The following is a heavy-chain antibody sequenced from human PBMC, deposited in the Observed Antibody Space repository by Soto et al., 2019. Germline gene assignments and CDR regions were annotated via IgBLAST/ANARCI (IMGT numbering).Heavy chain of an antibody. J-gene: IGHJ4*02. CDR3: AKEVHCGGGSCSWSEGFDY. D-gene: IGHD2-15*01. V-gene: IGHV3-30*18. CDR1: GFIFSSYG. Sequence: QVQLVESGGGVVQPGRSLRLSCAASGFIFSSYGMHWVRQAPGKGLEWVAVISYEGSHTYYADSVKGRFTITRDNSKNTLYLQINSLRPEDTPVYYCAKEVHCGGGSCSWSEGFDYWGQGTLLTVSS. CDR2: ISYEGSHT.